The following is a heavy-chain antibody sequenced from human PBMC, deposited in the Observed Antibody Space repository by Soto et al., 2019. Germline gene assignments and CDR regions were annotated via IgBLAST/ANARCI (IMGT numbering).Heavy chain of an antibody. Sequence: PGGSLRLSCAASGFTFSSYAMHWVRQAPGKGLEWVAVISYDGSNKYYADSVKGRFTISRDNSKNTLYLQMNSLRAEDTAVYYCAREDGDDSSGYYYFDYWGQGTLVTVSS. D-gene: IGHD3-22*01. J-gene: IGHJ4*02. CDR3: AREDGDDSSGYYYFDY. CDR1: GFTFSSYA. V-gene: IGHV3-30-3*01. CDR2: ISYDGSNK.